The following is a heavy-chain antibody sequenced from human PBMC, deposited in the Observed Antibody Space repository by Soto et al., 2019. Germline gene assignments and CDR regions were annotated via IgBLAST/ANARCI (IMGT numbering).Heavy chain of an antibody. CDR2: ISGSSDLT. Sequence: GGSLRLSCAASGFTFSINAMSWVRQAPGKGLEWVSAISGSSDLTYYADSVKGRFTISRDNSKNTLYLQMNSLRAEDTDLYYSANFRLNRVPRGGTGSAPRVQGTLDPVS. V-gene: IGHV3-23*01. D-gene: IGHD3-16*01. CDR1: GFTFSINA. J-gene: IGHJ5*02. CDR3: ANFRLNRVPRGGTGSAP.